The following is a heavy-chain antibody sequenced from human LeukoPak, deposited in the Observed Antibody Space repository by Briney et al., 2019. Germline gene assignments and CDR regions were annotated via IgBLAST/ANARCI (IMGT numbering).Heavy chain of an antibody. Sequence: PSETLSLTCTVSGGSIRSYYWSGLRQPPGKGLEWIGYIYYSGSTNYNPSLKSRVTISVDTSKNQFSLKLSSVAPADSAVYYCARKKRADLGFDIWGQGTMVTISS. CDR2: IYYSGST. CDR3: ARKKRADLGFDI. J-gene: IGHJ3*02. V-gene: IGHV4-59*01. CDR1: GGSIRSYY.